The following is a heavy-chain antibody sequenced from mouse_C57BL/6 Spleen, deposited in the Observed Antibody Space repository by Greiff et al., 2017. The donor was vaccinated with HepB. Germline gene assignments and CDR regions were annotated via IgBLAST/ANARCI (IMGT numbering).Heavy chain of an antibody. Sequence: EVKLVESGGGLVKPGGSLKLSCAASGFTFSDYGMHWVRQAPEKGLEWVAYISSGSSTIYYADTVKGRFTISRDNAKNTLFLQMTSLRSEDTAMYYCARSYYSNYAGFAYWGQGTLVTVSA. V-gene: IGHV5-17*01. CDR3: ARSYYSNYAGFAY. CDR2: ISSGSSTI. CDR1: GFTFSDYG. J-gene: IGHJ3*01. D-gene: IGHD2-5*01.